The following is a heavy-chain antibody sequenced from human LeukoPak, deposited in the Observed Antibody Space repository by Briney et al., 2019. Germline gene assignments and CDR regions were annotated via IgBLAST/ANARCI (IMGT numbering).Heavy chain of an antibody. Sequence: SETLSLTCFVSGGSISSLYWSWIRQPPGKGLEWIGYIYYTGSTNYNPSLKSRVTMFVDMSKNQFSLRLSSVTAADTAVYYCARHRAYSSSSPFDYWGQGTLVTVSS. V-gene: IGHV4-59*08. CDR2: IYYTGST. J-gene: IGHJ4*02. D-gene: IGHD6-6*01. CDR3: ARHRAYSSSSPFDY. CDR1: GGSISSLY.